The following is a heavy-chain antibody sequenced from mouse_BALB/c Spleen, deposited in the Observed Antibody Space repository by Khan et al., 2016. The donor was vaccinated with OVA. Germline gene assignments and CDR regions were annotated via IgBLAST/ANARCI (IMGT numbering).Heavy chain of an antibody. D-gene: IGHD2-14*01. V-gene: IGHV1-4*01. CDR1: GYTFTSYT. Sequence: QVQLKQSGAELARPGASVKMSCKASGYTFTSYTIHWIKKRPGQGLEWIGYINPSNGYTNYNQKFKDKATLTTDKSSTTAYLQLSSLTSDDSAVYNCVRGAGYHRNDGWFAYWGQGTLVTVSA. J-gene: IGHJ3*01. CDR3: VRGAGYHRNDGWFAY. CDR2: INPSNGYT.